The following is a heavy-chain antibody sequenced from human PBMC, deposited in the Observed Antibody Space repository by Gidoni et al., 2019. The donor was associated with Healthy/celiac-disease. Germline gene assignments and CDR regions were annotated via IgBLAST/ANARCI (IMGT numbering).Heavy chain of an antibody. CDR3: ARDAHYYDSSGLRIYYYMDV. V-gene: IGHV3-53*01. J-gene: IGHJ6*03. Sequence: VQLVESGGGLIQPGGSLRLSCAAPGFTVSSNYMSWVRQAPGKGLAWVSVIYSGGSTYYADSVKGRFTISRDNSKNTLYLQMNSLRAEDTAVYYCARDAHYYDSSGLRIYYYMDVWGKGTTVTVSS. CDR2: IYSGGST. D-gene: IGHD3-22*01. CDR1: GFTVSSNY.